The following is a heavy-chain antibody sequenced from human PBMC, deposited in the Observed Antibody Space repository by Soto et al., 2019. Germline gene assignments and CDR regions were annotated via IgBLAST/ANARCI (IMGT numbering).Heavy chain of an antibody. J-gene: IGHJ6*02. Sequence: GASVKVSCKASGGTFSSYAISWVRQAPGQGLEGVGGIIPIFGTANYAQKFQGRVTITADESTSTAYMELSSLRSEDTAVYYCARVPHISMVRGVTSPNYYYYGMDVWGQGTTVTVSS. CDR3: ARVPHISMVRGVTSPNYYYYGMDV. D-gene: IGHD3-10*01. CDR1: GGTFSSYA. CDR2: IIPIFGTA. V-gene: IGHV1-69*13.